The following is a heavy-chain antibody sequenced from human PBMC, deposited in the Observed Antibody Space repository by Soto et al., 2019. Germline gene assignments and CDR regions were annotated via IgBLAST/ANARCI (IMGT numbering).Heavy chain of an antibody. D-gene: IGHD6-6*01. CDR3: AKDMGYSSSSLDY. CDR1: GFTFDDYA. Sequence: EVQLVESGGGLVQPGRSLRLSCAASGFTFDDYAMHWVRQAPGKGLEWVSGISWNSGSIGYADSVKGRFTISRDNAKNTLYLQMNSLRDEDTALYYCAKDMGYSSSSLDYWGQGTLVTVSS. V-gene: IGHV3-9*01. J-gene: IGHJ4*02. CDR2: ISWNSGSI.